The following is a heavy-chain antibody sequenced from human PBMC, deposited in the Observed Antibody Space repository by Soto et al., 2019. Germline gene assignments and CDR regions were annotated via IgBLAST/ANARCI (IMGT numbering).Heavy chain of an antibody. CDR2: IYWNDDK. CDR1: GFSLSTSGVG. CDR3: AHIQYDPDAFDI. V-gene: IGHV2-5*01. J-gene: IGHJ3*02. Sequence: SGPTLVNPKQTLTLTFTFSGFSLSTSGVGVGWIRQPPGKALEWLALIYWNDDKRYSPSLKSRLTITKDTSKNQVVLTMTNMDPVDTATYYCAHIQYDPDAFDIWGQGTMVTVSS. D-gene: IGHD3-16*01.